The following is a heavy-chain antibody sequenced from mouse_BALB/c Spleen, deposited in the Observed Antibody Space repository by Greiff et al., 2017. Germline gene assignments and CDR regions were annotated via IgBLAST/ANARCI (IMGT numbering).Heavy chain of an antibody. D-gene: IGHD2-4*01. CDR3: ARGITSWFAY. V-gene: IGHV3-6*02. CDR2: ISYDGSN. Sequence: EVKLVESGPGLVKPSQSLSLTCSVTGYSITSGYYWNWIRQFPGNKLEWMGYISYDGSNNYNPSLKNRISITRDTSKNQFFLKLNSVTTEDTATYYCARGITSWFAYWGQGTLVTVSA. CDR1: GYSITSGYY. J-gene: IGHJ3*01.